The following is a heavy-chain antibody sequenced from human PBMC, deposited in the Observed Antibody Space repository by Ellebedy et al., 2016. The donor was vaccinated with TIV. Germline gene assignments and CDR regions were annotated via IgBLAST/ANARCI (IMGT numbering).Heavy chain of an antibody. CDR1: GGSVSSASYY. CDR3: AARAGGSCPQGNY. V-gene: IGHV4-61*01. CDR2: IYYSESP. Sequence: SETLSLXXTVSGGSVSSASYYWSWIRQPPGKGLEWIGYIYYSESPNYNPSLKSRVTISVDTSKNQFSLKLSSVTAADTAVYYCAARAGGSCPQGNYWGQGTLVTVSS. J-gene: IGHJ4*02. D-gene: IGHD2-15*01.